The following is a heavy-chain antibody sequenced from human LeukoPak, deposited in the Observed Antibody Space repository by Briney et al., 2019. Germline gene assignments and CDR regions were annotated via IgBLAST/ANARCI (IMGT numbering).Heavy chain of an antibody. CDR2: IYSGGST. Sequence: KTGGSLRLSCAAPGFTVSSNYMSWVRQAPGKGLEWVSVIYSGGSTYYADSVKGRFTISRHNSKNTLYLQMNSLRAEDTAVYYCARDFSGYYYGSGSRYYYYGMDVWGQGTTVTVSS. D-gene: IGHD3-10*01. V-gene: IGHV3-53*04. CDR3: ARDFSGYYYGSGSRYYYYGMDV. CDR1: GFTVSSNY. J-gene: IGHJ6*02.